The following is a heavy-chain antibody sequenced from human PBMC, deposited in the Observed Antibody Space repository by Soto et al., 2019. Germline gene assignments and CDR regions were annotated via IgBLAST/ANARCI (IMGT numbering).Heavy chain of an antibody. V-gene: IGHV5-51*01. Sequence: GESLKISCKGSGYSFTSYWIGWVGQMPGKGLGWMGIIYPGDSDTRYSPAFPGQGTISAGKSISTAYLQGSSLEASDTAMYYCARQRCSGGSGHRKGNTNNYDIREVWSQGTTAPVSS. CDR3: ARQRCSGGSGHRKGNTNNYDIREV. D-gene: IGHD2-15*01. J-gene: IGHJ6*02. CDR2: IYPGDSDT. CDR1: GYSFTSYW.